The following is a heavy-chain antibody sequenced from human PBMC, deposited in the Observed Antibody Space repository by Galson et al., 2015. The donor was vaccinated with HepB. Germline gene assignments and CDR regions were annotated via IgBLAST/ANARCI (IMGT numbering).Heavy chain of an antibody. CDR2: VNWNGGKR. Sequence: SLRLSCAASGFRFDDHAMHWVRQTPGKGLEWVSGVNWNGGKRAYADSVKGRFTISRDNAKNSLYLQMSTLRVEDTALYYCTRDRGRISTLGVEGFDIWGQGTMVTVSS. J-gene: IGHJ3*02. CDR1: GFRFDDHA. V-gene: IGHV3-9*01. CDR3: TRDRGRISTLGVEGFDI. D-gene: IGHD2-8*01.